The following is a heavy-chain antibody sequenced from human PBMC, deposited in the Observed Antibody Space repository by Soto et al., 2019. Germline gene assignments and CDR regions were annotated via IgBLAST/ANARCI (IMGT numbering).Heavy chain of an antibody. CDR3: VRHSGYSSNWGEFDP. CDR1: GGSFSSSSYY. J-gene: IGHJ5*02. V-gene: IGHV4-39*01. D-gene: IGHD5-18*01. Sequence: PSETLSLTCHVSGGSFSSSSYYWGWVRHPPGKGLEWIGSLYYSGTTYYNPSLKSRVTISVDRTKNQFSLNLTSVTPADMAIYYCVRHSGYSSNWGEFDPWAQGTVVTVSS. CDR2: LYYSGTT.